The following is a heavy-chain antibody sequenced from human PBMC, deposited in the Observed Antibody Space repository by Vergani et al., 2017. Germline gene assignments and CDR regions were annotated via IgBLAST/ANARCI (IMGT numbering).Heavy chain of an antibody. Sequence: EVQLLDSGGGLVQPGGSLRLSCEASGFRFPGYAMSWVRQAPGKGLEWVSSVSGSSATPYYADSVKGRFIISRDNSKNTLHLQMNSLRADDPAVYYCTKGSRGYTGYFFDYWGQGTLATVSS. CDR3: TKGSRGYTGYFFDY. J-gene: IGHJ4*02. V-gene: IGHV3-23*01. CDR2: VSGSSATP. D-gene: IGHD5-12*01. CDR1: GFRFPGYA.